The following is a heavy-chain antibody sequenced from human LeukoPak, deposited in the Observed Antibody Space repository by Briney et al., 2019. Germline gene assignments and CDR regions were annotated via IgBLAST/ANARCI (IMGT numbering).Heavy chain of an antibody. CDR2: INPNSGGT. CDR1: GYTFTGYY. V-gene: IGHV1-2*06. Sequence: ASVKVSCKASGYTFTGYYMHWVRQAPGQGLEWMGRINPNSGGTNYAQKLQGRVTMTTDTSTSTAYMELRSLRSDDTAVYYCARTVMGDYPTEGDYWGQGTLVTVSS. D-gene: IGHD4-17*01. J-gene: IGHJ4*02. CDR3: ARTVMGDYPTEGDY.